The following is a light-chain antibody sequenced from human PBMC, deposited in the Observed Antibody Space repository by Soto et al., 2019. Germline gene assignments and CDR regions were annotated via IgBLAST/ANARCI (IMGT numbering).Light chain of an antibody. J-gene: IGKJ1*01. CDR1: QSISSW. CDR3: QQYNSYPWT. Sequence: DIQMTQSPSTLSASVGDRVTITCRASQSISSWLAWYQQKPGKAPKLLIYKASSLESGVPSRFSGSGSGTEFTLTISSLQPDDFAPYYCQQYNSYPWTLGQGTKGEI. V-gene: IGKV1-5*03. CDR2: KAS.